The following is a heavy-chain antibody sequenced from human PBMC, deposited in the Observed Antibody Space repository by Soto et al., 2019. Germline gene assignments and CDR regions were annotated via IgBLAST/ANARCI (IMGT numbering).Heavy chain of an antibody. J-gene: IGHJ6*03. CDR3: SRQASDFWSGKPQYYMDV. CDR2: IRSKGNNYAT. D-gene: IGHD3-3*01. CDR1: GFTLSDSA. V-gene: IGHV3-73*01. Sequence: GGSLRLSCAASGFTLSDSAIHWVRQASGKGLEWVGRIRSKGNNYATTYGASLKGRFTISRGDSKNMAYLQMNSLNTDDAAVYYCSRQASDFWSGKPQYYMDVWGKGTKVTVSS.